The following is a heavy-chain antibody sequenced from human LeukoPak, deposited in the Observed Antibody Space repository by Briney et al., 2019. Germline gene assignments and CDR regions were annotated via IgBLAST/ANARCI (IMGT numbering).Heavy chain of an antibody. CDR1: GFTVSSNY. CDR3: ARVTLGAFDI. V-gene: IGHV3-66*01. J-gene: IGHJ3*02. CDR2: IYSDGST. D-gene: IGHD4/OR15-4a*01. Sequence: GGSLRLSCAASGFTVSSNYMSWVRQAPGKGLEWVSVIYSDGSTYYADSVKGRFTISRDNSKNTLYLQMNSLRAGDTAVYYCARVTLGAFDIWGQGTMVTVSS.